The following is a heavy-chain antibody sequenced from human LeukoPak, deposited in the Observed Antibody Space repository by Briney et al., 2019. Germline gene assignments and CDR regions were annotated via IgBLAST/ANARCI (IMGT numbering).Heavy chain of an antibody. J-gene: IGHJ4*02. CDR2: INGSGGST. V-gene: IGHV3-23*01. CDR3: AKRCNYVSYYFDY. CDR1: GFTFSSYA. D-gene: IGHD4-11*01. Sequence: GGSLRLSCAASGFTFSSYAMSWVRQAPGKGLEWVSAINGSGGSTYYADSVKGRFTISRDNSKNTLYLQMNSLRAEDTAVYYCAKRCNYVSYYFDYWGQGTLVTVSS.